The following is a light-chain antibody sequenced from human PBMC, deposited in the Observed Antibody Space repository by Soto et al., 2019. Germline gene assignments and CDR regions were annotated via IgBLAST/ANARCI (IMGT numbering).Light chain of an antibody. CDR3: QQYNTVST. Sequence: IQMSQSPSTLSASLGETVTITCRASQSIGKGLAWHQQKPGQAPDLLIHSSSTLQGGVPSRFSGSGSGTDFTLTITNEQPDDSGTYYYQQYNTVSTFGQGTRLEI. CDR2: SSS. J-gene: IGKJ2*01. V-gene: IGKV1-5*03. CDR1: QSIGKG.